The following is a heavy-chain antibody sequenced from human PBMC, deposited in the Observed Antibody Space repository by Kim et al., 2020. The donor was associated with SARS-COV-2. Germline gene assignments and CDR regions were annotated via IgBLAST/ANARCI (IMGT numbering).Heavy chain of an antibody. Sequence: GGSLRLSRAASGFTVSSYVMSWVRQTPGKGLEWVSLIYPDGYPYYADSVKGRFTISRDTSESTLYLQMNSLRADDTAVYYCGRLDFGDDYWGQGTLVTVS. CDR3: GRLDFGDDY. V-gene: IGHV3-53*01. CDR1: GFTVSSYV. CDR2: IYPDGYP. J-gene: IGHJ4*02. D-gene: IGHD4-17*01.